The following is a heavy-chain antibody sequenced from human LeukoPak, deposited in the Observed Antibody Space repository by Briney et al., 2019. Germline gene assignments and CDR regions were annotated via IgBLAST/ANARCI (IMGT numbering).Heavy chain of an antibody. CDR3: VTSQPVTSPHK. D-gene: IGHD4-11*01. J-gene: IGHJ4*02. V-gene: IGHV3-33*01. CDR2: IWYDGSKT. Sequence: GGSLRLSCAVSGITFNYGMHWVRQAPGKGLEWVAIIWYDGSKTLYADFVKGRFTISRDDSKNTLYLHMNSLRVEDTAVYFCVTSQPVTSPHKRGQGTLVTVSS. CDR1: GITFNYG.